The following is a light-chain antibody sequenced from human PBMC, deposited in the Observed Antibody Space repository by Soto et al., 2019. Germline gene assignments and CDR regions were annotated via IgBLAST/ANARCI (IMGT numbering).Light chain of an antibody. V-gene: IGKV3D-15*01. CDR1: KSISTN. J-gene: IGKJ5*01. CDR2: DAF. Sequence: EILMTQSPATLSVSPGERATLSCRANKSISTNLAWHQQKLGQAPRLLIYDAFSRAPGIPARFSGGGSGTDFTLTISSLEPEDFGVYYCQQRHNWPITFGQGTRLEIK. CDR3: QQRHNWPIT.